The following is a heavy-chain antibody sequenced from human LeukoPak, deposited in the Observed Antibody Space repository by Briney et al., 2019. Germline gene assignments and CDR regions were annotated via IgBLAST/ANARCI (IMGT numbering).Heavy chain of an antibody. J-gene: IGHJ4*02. Sequence: GGSLRLSCAASGFTFSSYAMSWVRQAPGKGLEWVSGISGSGGSTYYADSVKGRFTISRDNSKNTLYLQMNSLRAEDTAVYYCAKGDYYYGSGSYYIFDYWGQGTLVTVSS. V-gene: IGHV3-23*01. CDR2: ISGSGGST. CDR3: AKGDYYYGSGSYYIFDY. D-gene: IGHD3-10*01. CDR1: GFTFSSYA.